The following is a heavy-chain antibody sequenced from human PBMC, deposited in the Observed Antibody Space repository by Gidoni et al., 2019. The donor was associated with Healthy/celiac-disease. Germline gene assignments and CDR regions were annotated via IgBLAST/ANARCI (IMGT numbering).Heavy chain of an antibody. CDR1: GGSFSGYY. V-gene: IGHV4-34*01. Sequence: QVQLQQWGAGLLKPSETLSLTCAVYGGSFSGYYWSWIRQPPGKGLEWIGEINHSGSTNYNPSLKSRVTISVDTAKNQFSLKLSSVTAADTAVYYCARGGAVAAPAFFDYWGQGTLVTVSS. CDR2: INHSGST. D-gene: IGHD2-15*01. CDR3: ARGGAVAAPAFFDY. J-gene: IGHJ4*02.